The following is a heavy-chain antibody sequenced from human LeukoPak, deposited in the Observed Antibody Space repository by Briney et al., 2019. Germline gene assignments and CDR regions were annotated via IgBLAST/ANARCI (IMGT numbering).Heavy chain of an antibody. CDR1: GGTFSSYA. CDR3: ARRGNSSSTRWDYYYGMDV. D-gene: IGHD6-6*01. V-gene: IGHV1-69*01. J-gene: IGHJ6*02. Sequence: SVKVSCKASGGTFSSYAISWVRQAPGQGLEWMGGIIPIFGTANYAQKFQGRVTITADESTSTAYMELSSLRSEDTAVYYCARRGNSSSTRWDYYYGMDVWGQGTTVTVSS. CDR2: IIPIFGTA.